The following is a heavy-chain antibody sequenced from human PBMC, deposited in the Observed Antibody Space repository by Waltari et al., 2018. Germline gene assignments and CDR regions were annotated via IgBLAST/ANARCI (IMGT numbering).Heavy chain of an antibody. V-gene: IGHV3-21*02. D-gene: IGHD2-15*01. CDR3: AREWGVMVGTAAFYFDY. CDR2: ISSGSSYI. Sequence: EVQLVGSGGGLVKPGGSLRLSCAASGFTFSSYTMNWVRQAPGKGLELVSSISSGSSYIYYADSVKGRFIISRDNAKNSLYLQMNSLRAEDTAVYYCAREWGVMVGTAAFYFDYWGQGTLVTVSS. J-gene: IGHJ4*02. CDR1: GFTFSSYT.